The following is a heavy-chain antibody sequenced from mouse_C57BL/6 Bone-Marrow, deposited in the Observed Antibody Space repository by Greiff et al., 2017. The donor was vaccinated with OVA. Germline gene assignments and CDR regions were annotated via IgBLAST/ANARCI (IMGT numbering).Heavy chain of an antibody. CDR1: GYPFTGYW. V-gene: IGHV1-9*01. CDR2: ILPGSGST. CDR3: ASPYSPYYYGSSPLAY. Sequence: QVQLQQSGAELMKPGASVQLSCKATGYPFTGYWIAWVKPRPGHGLEWIGEILPGSGSTNYNEKFKGKATFTADTSSNTAYMQLSSLTTEDSAIYYCASPYSPYYYGSSPLAYWGQGTLVTVSA. J-gene: IGHJ3*01. D-gene: IGHD1-1*01.